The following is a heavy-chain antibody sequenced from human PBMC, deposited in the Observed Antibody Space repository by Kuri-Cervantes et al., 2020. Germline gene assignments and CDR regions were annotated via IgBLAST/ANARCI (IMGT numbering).Heavy chain of an antibody. V-gene: IGHV3-11*01. CDR3: ARAGGKDIVVVPAAMRPYYYYGMDV. D-gene: IGHD2-2*01. Sequence: GESLKISCAASGFTFSDYYMSWIRQAPGKGLEWVSYISSSGSTIYYADSVKGRFTISRDNAKNSLYLQMNSLRAEDTAVYYCARAGGKDIVVVPAAMRPYYYYGMDVWGQGTTVTDSS. J-gene: IGHJ6*02. CDR1: GFTFSDYY. CDR2: ISSSGSTI.